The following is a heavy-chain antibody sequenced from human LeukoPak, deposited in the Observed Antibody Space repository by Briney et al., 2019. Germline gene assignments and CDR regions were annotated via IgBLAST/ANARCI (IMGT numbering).Heavy chain of an antibody. D-gene: IGHD1-26*01. J-gene: IGHJ4*02. Sequence: PGGSLRLPCAASGFPFSSYAMSWVRQAPGKGVEGGSAISGSGGSTYYADSVKGRFTISRDNSKNTLYLQMNSLSAEDTAVYYCAKGHHSGSQGAFEYWGEGTLVPVPS. CDR2: ISGSGGST. V-gene: IGHV3-23*01. CDR1: GFPFSSYA. CDR3: AKGHHSGSQGAFEY.